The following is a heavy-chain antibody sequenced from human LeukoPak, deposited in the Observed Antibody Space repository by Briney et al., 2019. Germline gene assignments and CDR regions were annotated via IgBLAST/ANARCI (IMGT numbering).Heavy chain of an antibody. Sequence: GGSLRLSCAASGFTFSSYGMHWVRQAPGKGLEWVAVIWYDGSNKYYADSVKGRFTISRDNSKNTLYLQMNSLRAEDTAVYYCARAIAAAGTVCYFDYWGQGTLVTVSS. J-gene: IGHJ4*02. CDR1: GFTFSSYG. CDR2: IWYDGSNK. CDR3: ARAIAAAGTVCYFDY. V-gene: IGHV3-33*01. D-gene: IGHD6-13*01.